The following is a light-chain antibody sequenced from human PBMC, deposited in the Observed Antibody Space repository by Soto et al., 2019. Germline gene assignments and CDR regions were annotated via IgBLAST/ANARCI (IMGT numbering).Light chain of an antibody. CDR2: KTS. Sequence: IVMTQSPATVSVSPGESASLSCRASRTIGTNLGWYQQKPGQAPRLLISKTSTRATGVPARFSGSGSGTEFTLTITSLQSEDIAVYYCQQYAXWPLTFGGGTKV. CDR3: QQYAXWPLT. V-gene: IGKV3-15*01. CDR1: RTIGTN. J-gene: IGKJ4*01.